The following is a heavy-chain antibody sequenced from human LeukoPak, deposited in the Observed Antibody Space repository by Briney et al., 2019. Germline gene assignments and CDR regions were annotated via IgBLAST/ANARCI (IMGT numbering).Heavy chain of an antibody. CDR2: IHTDGST. Sequence: SETLSLTCTVSGGPMYSYYWTWIRQPAGRGLEWIGRIHTDGSTNYNPSLKSRVTMSVDTSKKEFSLKLNSVTAADTAIYYCATYKQELAFDSWGQGTLVTVSS. D-gene: IGHD6-13*01. CDR3: ATYKQELAFDS. J-gene: IGHJ4*02. V-gene: IGHV4-4*07. CDR1: GGPMYSYY.